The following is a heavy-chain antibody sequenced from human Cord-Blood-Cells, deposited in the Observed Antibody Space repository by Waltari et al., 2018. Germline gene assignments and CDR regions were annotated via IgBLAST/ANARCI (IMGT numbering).Heavy chain of an antibody. CDR2: INHSGST. CDR3: ARRGLTTHIVVVTAIDY. Sequence: QVQLQQWGAGLLKPSETLSLTCAVSGGSFSGYYWSWIRQPPGNGLEWIGEINHSGSTNYNPSLKSRVTISVDTSKNQFSLKLSSVTAADTAVYYCARRGLTTHIVVVTAIDYWGQGTLVTVSS. V-gene: IGHV4-34*01. J-gene: IGHJ4*02. CDR1: GGSFSGYY. D-gene: IGHD2-21*02.